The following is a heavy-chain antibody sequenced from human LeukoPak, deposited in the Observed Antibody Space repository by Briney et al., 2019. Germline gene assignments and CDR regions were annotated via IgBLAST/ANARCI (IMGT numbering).Heavy chain of an antibody. J-gene: IGHJ4*02. CDR3: ARHDDFWSGYSPDY. V-gene: IGHV4-30-2*03. D-gene: IGHD3-3*01. Sequence: PSETLSLTCAVSGGSISSGGYSWSWIRQPPGKGLEWIGYIYYSGSTYYNPSLKSRVTISVDTSKNQFSLKLSSVTAADTAVYYCARHDDFWSGYSPDYWGQGTLVTVSS. CDR1: GGSISSGGYS. CDR2: IYYSGST.